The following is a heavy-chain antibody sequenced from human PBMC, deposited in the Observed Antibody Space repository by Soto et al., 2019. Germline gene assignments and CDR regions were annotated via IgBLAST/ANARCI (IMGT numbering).Heavy chain of an antibody. CDR2: MYHSGST. D-gene: IGHD2-21*02. V-gene: IGHV4-30-2*01. Sequence: PSETLSLTCAVSGGSISSGGYSWNWIRQPPGKGLEWIGYMYHSGSTDYNASFKSRVTILVDTSKNQFSLKLNSVTAADTAVYYCARDLWGYCGTDCYPLDVWGQGTTVTVSS. J-gene: IGHJ6*02. CDR1: GGSISSGGYS. CDR3: ARDLWGYCGTDCYPLDV.